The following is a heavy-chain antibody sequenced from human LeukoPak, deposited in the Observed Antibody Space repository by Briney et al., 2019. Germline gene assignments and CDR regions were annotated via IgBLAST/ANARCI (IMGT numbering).Heavy chain of an antibody. CDR2: INPNSGGT. Sequence: ASVKVSCKVSGYTFTGYYMHWVRQAPGQGLEWMGWINPNSGGTNYAQKFQGRVTMTRDTSISTAYMELSRLRSDDTAVYYCARDSGTTGEVKFDPWGQGTLVTVSS. CDR1: GYTFTGYY. J-gene: IGHJ5*02. V-gene: IGHV1-2*02. D-gene: IGHD1-7*01. CDR3: ARDSGTTGEVKFDP.